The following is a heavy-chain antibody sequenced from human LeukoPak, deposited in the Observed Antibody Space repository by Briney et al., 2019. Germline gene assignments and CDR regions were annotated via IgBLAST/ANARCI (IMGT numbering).Heavy chain of an antibody. D-gene: IGHD6-19*01. CDR3: AKTAVGYSSGRFPGWPADY. CDR1: GFTFSSYG. CDR2: IWYDGSNK. J-gene: IGHJ4*02. Sequence: GGSLRLSCAASGFTFSSYGMHWVRQAPGKGLEWVAVIWYDGSNKYYADSVKGRFTISRDNSKNTVYLEMNSLRAEDTAVYYCAKTAVGYSSGRFPGWPADYWGQGTLVTVSS. V-gene: IGHV3-33*06.